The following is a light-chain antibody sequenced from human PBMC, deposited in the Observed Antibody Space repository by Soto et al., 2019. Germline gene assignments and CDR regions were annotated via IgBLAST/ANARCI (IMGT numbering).Light chain of an antibody. J-gene: IGKJ1*01. CDR1: QSVSNNY. V-gene: IGKV3-20*01. Sequence: EIVLTQSPGTLSLSPGERATPPCRASQSVSNNYLAWYQQKPGQAPRLLIYGASGRATGIPDRFSGSGSGTDFILTISRLEPEDFVVYYCQQYGSSPRTFGQGTKVEIK. CDR3: QQYGSSPRT. CDR2: GAS.